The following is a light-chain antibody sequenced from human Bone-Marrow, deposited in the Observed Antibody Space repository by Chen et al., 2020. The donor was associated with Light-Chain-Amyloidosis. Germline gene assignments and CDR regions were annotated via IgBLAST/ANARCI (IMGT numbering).Light chain of an antibody. CDR1: QSVNSY. CDR3: QQRNHWPT. Sequence: EIVLTQSPATLSLSPGERATLSCRASQSVNSYLAWYQQKPGQAPRLLIYDASKRAAGMPARFSGSGSGTDFTLVISSLEPEDFAVYYCQQRNHWPTFGQGTKVEI. CDR2: DAS. J-gene: IGKJ1*01. V-gene: IGKV3-11*01.